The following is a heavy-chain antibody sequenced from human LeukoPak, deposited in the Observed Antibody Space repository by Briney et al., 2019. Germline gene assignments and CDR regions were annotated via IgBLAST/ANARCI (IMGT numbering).Heavy chain of an antibody. CDR2: ISTSSSYI. J-gene: IGHJ4*02. CDR1: GFTFSNYS. D-gene: IGHD3-9*01. V-gene: IGHV3-21*01. Sequence: GGSLRLSCAASGFTFSNYSMNWVRQAPGKGLEWVSCISTSSSYIYYADSVKGRFTISRDNAKNSLYLQMNSLRAEDTAVYYCARDYPYYDILTGYYTLCYFDYWGQGTLVTVSS. CDR3: ARDYPYYDILTGYYTLCYFDY.